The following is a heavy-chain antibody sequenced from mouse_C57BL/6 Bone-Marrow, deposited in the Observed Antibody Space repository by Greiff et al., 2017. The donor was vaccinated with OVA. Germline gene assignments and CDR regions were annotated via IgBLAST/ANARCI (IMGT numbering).Heavy chain of an antibody. Sequence: EVKLVESGGGLVKPGGSLKLSCAASGFTFSDYGMHWVRQAPEKGLEWVAYISSGSSTIYYAATVKGRFTISRDNAKNTLFLQMTSLRSEDTAMYYCARVFRYWGQGTLVTVSA. J-gene: IGHJ3*01. CDR3: ARVFRY. V-gene: IGHV5-17*01. CDR2: ISSGSSTI. CDR1: GFTFSDYG.